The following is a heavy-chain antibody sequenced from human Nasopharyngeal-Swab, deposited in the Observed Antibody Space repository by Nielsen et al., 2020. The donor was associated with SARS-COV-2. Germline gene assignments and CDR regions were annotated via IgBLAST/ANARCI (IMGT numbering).Heavy chain of an antibody. CDR2: IIPIFGTA. J-gene: IGHJ4*02. CDR1: GGTFSSYA. Sequence: SVKVSCKASGGTFSSYAISWVRQAPGQGLEWTGGIIPIFGTADYAQKFQDGVTITADESTSTAYMELSSLRSEDTAVYYCARSGYSNSDIDYWGQGTLVTASS. CDR3: ARSGYSNSDIDY. D-gene: IGHD6-6*01. V-gene: IGHV1-69*13.